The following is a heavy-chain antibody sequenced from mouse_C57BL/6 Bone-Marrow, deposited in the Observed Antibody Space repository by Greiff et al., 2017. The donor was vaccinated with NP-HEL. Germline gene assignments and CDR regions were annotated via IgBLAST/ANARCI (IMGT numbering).Heavy chain of an antibody. CDR1: GYTFTDYY. D-gene: IGHD2-3*01. V-gene: IGHV1-19*01. CDR3: AIGWLLRDYYAMDY. Sequence: EVQLQESGPVLVKPGASVKMSCKASGYTFTDYYMNWVKQSHGKSLEWIGVINPYNGGTSYNQKFKGKATLTVDKSSSTAYMQLSSLTSEGSAVYYCAIGWLLRDYYAMDYWGQGTSVTVSS. J-gene: IGHJ4*01. CDR2: INPYNGGT.